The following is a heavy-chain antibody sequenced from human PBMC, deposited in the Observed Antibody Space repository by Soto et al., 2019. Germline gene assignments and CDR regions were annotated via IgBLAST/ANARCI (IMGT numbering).Heavy chain of an antibody. CDR2: INPNSGGT. CDR3: ARSYVGNYGMDV. Sequence: ASVKVSCGASGYTLTDYYMHWVRRAPGQGLEWMGWINPNSGGTNYAQKFQGWVTMTRDTSISTAYMELSRLRSDDTAVYYCARSYVGNYGMDVWGQGTTVTVSS. D-gene: IGHD1-26*01. CDR1: GYTLTDYY. V-gene: IGHV1-2*04. J-gene: IGHJ6*02.